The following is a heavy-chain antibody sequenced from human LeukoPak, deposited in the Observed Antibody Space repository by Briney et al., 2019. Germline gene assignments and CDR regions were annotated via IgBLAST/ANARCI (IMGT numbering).Heavy chain of an antibody. J-gene: IGHJ4*02. Sequence: EAGGSLRLSCAASGFTFSSYAMTWVRQAPGKGLEWVSGIAGDGSSAFYADSVKGRFTISRDNSKNTLYLQMNSLGVEDTAIYYCAKGPHSSVRVPEGWGQGTLVTASS. CDR3: AKGPHSSVRVPEG. CDR2: IAGDGSSA. D-gene: IGHD3-22*01. CDR1: GFTFSSYA. V-gene: IGHV3-23*01.